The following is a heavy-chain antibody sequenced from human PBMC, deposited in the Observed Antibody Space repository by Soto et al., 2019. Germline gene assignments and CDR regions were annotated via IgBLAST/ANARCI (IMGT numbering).Heavy chain of an antibody. V-gene: IGHV3-33*01. J-gene: IGHJ4*02. CDR2: IWYDGSKK. CDR3: ARGIYDSSGTFDY. Sequence: GGTLRLSCAASGFTFSNYGMHWVRQAPGKGLEWVAVIWYDGSKKYYADSVKGRFTISRDNSKNTLYLQMNSLRAEDTAVYYCARGIYDSSGTFDYWGQGT. D-gene: IGHD3-22*01. CDR1: GFTFSNYG.